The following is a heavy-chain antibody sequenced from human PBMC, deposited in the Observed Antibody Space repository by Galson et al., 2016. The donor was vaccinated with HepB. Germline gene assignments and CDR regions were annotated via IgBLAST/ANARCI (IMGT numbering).Heavy chain of an antibody. V-gene: IGHV6-1*01. Sequence: CAISGDSVSSNSAAWNWIRQSPSRGLEWLGRTYYRSKWYNDYAESVKSRITINPDTSKNQFSLQLNPVTPEDTAVYYCARVVGRGVYDGRFDYWGQGTLVTVSS. J-gene: IGHJ4*02. CDR2: TYYRSKWYN. CDR3: ARVVGRGVYDGRFDY. D-gene: IGHD5/OR15-5a*01. CDR1: GDSVSSNSAA.